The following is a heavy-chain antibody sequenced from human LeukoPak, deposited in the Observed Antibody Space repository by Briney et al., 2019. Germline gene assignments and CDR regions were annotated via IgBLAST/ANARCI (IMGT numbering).Heavy chain of an antibody. Sequence: GGSLRLSCAASGFTFSDYYMSWIRQAPGKGLEWVANIKQDGSEKYYVDSVKGRFTISRDNAKNSLYLQMNSLRAEDTAVYYCARDRAGRTIGWFDPWGQGTLVTVSS. D-gene: IGHD1-1*01. V-gene: IGHV3-7*01. J-gene: IGHJ5*02. CDR1: GFTFSDYY. CDR2: IKQDGSEK. CDR3: ARDRAGRTIGWFDP.